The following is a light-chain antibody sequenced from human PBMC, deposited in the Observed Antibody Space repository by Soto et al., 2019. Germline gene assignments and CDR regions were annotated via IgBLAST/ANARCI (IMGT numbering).Light chain of an antibody. V-gene: IGKV3-20*01. CDR1: QSVRSSY. CDR2: GVS. CDR3: QQYGTAPRT. Sequence: EIVLTQSPGTLSLSPGERATLSCRASQSVRSSYLAWYQQKLGQAPRLLIYGVSNRATGIPDRFSGSGSGTDFTLTISRLESEDLAVYYSQQYGTAPRTFGQGTKVEIK. J-gene: IGKJ1*01.